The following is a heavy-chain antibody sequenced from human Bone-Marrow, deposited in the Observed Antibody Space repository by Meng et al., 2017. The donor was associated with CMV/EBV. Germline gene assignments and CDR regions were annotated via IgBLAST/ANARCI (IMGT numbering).Heavy chain of an antibody. Sequence: GESLKISCAASAFTFSSYAMSWVRQAPGKGLEWVSSISGSGGTAYYADSVKGRFTISRDNSKNTLYLQMDSLRAEDTAVYYCARDGPGGYWGQGTLVTVSS. CDR1: AFTFSSYA. D-gene: IGHD1-14*01. CDR3: ARDGPGGY. CDR2: ISGSGGTA. V-gene: IGHV3-23*01. J-gene: IGHJ4*02.